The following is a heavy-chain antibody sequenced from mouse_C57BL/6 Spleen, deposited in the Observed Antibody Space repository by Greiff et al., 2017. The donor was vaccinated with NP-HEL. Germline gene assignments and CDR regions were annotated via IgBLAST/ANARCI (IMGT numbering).Heavy chain of an antibody. CDR2: INPSNGGT. D-gene: IGHD1-1*01. V-gene: IGHV1-53*01. CDR3: ARPPPITTVVALYAMDY. Sequence: QVQLQQSGTELVKPGASVKLSCKASGYTFTSYWMHWVKQRPGQGLEWIGNINPSNGGTNYNEKFKSKATLTVDTSSSTAYMQLSSLTSEDSAVYCCARPPPITTVVALYAMDYWGQVTSVTGSS. J-gene: IGHJ4*01. CDR1: GYTFTSYW.